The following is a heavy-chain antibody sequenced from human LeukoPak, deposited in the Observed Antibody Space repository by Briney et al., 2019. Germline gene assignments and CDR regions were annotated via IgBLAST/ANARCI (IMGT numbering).Heavy chain of an antibody. CDR1: GGSISSHY. Sequence: PSETLSLTCIVYGGSISSHYWSWLRQPPGKGLEWIGYIYYSGSTNYHPSLKSRVAISVVPSKNQFSLKLSSGTAADTAVYSCASDLRYDFWSGPGWFDPWGQGTLVTVSS. J-gene: IGHJ5*02. CDR3: ASDLRYDFWSGPGWFDP. CDR2: IYYSGST. V-gene: IGHV4-59*11. D-gene: IGHD3-3*01.